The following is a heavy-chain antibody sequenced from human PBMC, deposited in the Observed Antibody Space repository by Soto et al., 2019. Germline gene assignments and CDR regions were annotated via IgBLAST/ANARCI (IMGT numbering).Heavy chain of an antibody. D-gene: IGHD5-12*01. Sequence: SETLSLTCTVSGGSISSGGYYWSWIRQHPGKGLEWIGYIYYSGSTYYNPSLKSRVTISVDTSKNQFSLKLSSVTAADTAVYYCARGDYSGYDAVDYWGQGTLVPVSS. CDR3: ARGDYSGYDAVDY. CDR2: IYYSGST. V-gene: IGHV4-31*03. J-gene: IGHJ4*02. CDR1: GGSISSGGYY.